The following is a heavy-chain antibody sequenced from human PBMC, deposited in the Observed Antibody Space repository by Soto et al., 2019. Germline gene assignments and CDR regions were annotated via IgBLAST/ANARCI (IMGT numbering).Heavy chain of an antibody. CDR2: ISTYNGNT. CDR1: GYTFSSYG. CDR3: ARRLASYYYGMDV. D-gene: IGHD3-16*01. J-gene: IGHJ6*02. V-gene: IGHV1-18*01. Sequence: GASVKVSCKASGYTFSSYGISWVLQAPGQGLEWMGWISTYNGNTNYAQKLQGRVTMTTDTSTNTAYMDLRSLTSDDTAVYFCARRLASYYYGMDVWGQGTTVTVSS.